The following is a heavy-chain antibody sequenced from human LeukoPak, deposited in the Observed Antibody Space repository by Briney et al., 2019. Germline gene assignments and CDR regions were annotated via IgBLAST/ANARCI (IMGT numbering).Heavy chain of an antibody. CDR2: ISAYNGNT. CDR3: ARVDRYCSGGSCADHDY. J-gene: IGHJ4*02. D-gene: IGHD2-15*01. V-gene: IGHV1-18*01. Sequence: GASVKVSCKASGYTFTSYGISWVRQAPGQGLEWMGWISAYNGNTNYAQKLQGRVTMTTDTSTSTAYMELRSLRSDDTAVYYCARVDRYCSGGSCADHDYWGQGTLVTVSS. CDR1: GYTFTSYG.